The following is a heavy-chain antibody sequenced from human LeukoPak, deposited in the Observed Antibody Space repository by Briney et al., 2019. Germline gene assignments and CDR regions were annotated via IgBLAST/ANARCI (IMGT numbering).Heavy chain of an antibody. CDR2: IYYSGST. Sequence: SETLSLTCTVSGGSISSYYWSWIRQPPGKGLEWIGYIYYSGSTNYNPSLKRRVTISVDTSKNQFSLKLSSVTAADTAVYYCARLELGGGYYYGMDVWGQGTTVTVSS. D-gene: IGHD7-27*01. CDR1: GGSISSYY. V-gene: IGHV4-59*08. CDR3: ARLELGGGYYYGMDV. J-gene: IGHJ6*02.